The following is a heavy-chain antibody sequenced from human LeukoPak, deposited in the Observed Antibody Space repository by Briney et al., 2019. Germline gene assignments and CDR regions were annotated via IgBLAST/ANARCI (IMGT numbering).Heavy chain of an antibody. Sequence: GASVKVSCKASGYTFTSYGISWVRQAPGQGLEWMGWISAYNGNTNYAQKLQGRVTMTTDTSTSTAYMELRSLRSDDTAVYYCARDRGFLAVAGTNAFDIWGQGTMVTVSS. D-gene: IGHD6-19*01. CDR2: ISAYNGNT. CDR3: ARDRGFLAVAGTNAFDI. CDR1: GYTFTSYG. J-gene: IGHJ3*02. V-gene: IGHV1-18*01.